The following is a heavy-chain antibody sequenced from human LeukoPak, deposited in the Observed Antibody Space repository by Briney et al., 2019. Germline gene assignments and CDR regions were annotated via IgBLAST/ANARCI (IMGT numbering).Heavy chain of an antibody. J-gene: IGHJ4*02. V-gene: IGHV4-4*07. CDR1: GSSISSYY. CDR2: IPSGGST. Sequence: SETLSLTCTVSGSSISSYYWSWIRQPAGKGLEWIGRIPSGGSTNYNPSPRSRISMSGDTSKKQFSLKLSSVPAADTAVYYCARDMGRGWYSDWGQGTLVTVSS. CDR3: ARDMGRGWYSD. D-gene: IGHD6-19*01.